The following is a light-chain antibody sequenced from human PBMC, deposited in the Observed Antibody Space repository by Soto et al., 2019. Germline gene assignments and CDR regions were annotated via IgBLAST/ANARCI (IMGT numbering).Light chain of an antibody. V-gene: IGKV3-20*01. J-gene: IGKJ4*01. Sequence: EIALTQSPGTLSLSPGERDTLSCRASQSVSSSYLAWYQQKPGQAPRLLIYGASSRATGIPDRFSGSGSGTDFTLTISRLEPEDFAVYYCQQYGSSPLTFGGGTKVEIK. CDR2: GAS. CDR3: QQYGSSPLT. CDR1: QSVSSSY.